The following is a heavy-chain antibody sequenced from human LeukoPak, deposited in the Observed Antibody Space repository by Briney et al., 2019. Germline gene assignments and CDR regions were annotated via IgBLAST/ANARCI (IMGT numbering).Heavy chain of an antibody. CDR3: ARVEPYCSSTSCALGYFDL. CDR1: GGSTSSGGYS. J-gene: IGHJ2*01. V-gene: IGHV4-30-2*01. Sequence: SETLSLTCAVSGGSTSSGGYSWSWIRQPPGKGLEWIGYIYHSGSTYYNPSLKSRVTISVDRSKNQFSLKLSSVTAADTAVYYCARVEPYCSSTSCALGYFDLWGRGTLVTVSS. D-gene: IGHD2-2*01. CDR2: IYHSGST.